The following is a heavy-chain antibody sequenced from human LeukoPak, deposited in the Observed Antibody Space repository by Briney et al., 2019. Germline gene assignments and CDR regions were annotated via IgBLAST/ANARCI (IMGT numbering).Heavy chain of an antibody. Sequence: SETLSLTCTVSGGSISSYYWSWIRQPPGKGLEWIGYVYYSGSTNYNPSLKSRVTISVDTSKNQFSLKLSSVTAADTALYYCARSEDSSGWYAAYYFDFWGQGTLVTVSS. CDR1: GGSISSYY. J-gene: IGHJ4*02. CDR2: VYYSGST. CDR3: ARSEDSSGWYAAYYFDF. D-gene: IGHD6-19*01. V-gene: IGHV4-59*08.